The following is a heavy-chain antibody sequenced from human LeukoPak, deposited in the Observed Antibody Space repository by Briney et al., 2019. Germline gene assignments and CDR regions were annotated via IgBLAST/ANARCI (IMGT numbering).Heavy chain of an antibody. Sequence: KTAETLSLTCAVSGYSISSGYSWGWIRQPPGKGLEWIGSIYHRRRTEYTPYLQSRVPISLNTSKNQFSLKLSSVTAAATAVYYCATNYGSGSYYILVYWGQGTLVTVSS. CDR3: ATNYGSGSYYILVY. V-gene: IGHV4-38-2*01. J-gene: IGHJ4*02. D-gene: IGHD3-10*01. CDR2: IYHRRRT. CDR1: GYSISSGYS.